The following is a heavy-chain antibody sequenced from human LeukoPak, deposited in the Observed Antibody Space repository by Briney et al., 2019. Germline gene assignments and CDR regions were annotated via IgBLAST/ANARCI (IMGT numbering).Heavy chain of an antibody. V-gene: IGHV4-59*01. J-gene: IGHJ4*02. CDR2: IYYSGST. CDR3: ARDIKYYDSSGYYDY. CDR1: GGSISSYY. Sequence: SETLSLTCTVSGGSISSYYRSWIRQPPGKGLEWIGYIYYSGSTNYNPSLKSRVTISVDTSKNQFSLKLSSATAADTAVYYCARDIKYYDSSGYYDYWGQGTLVTVSS. D-gene: IGHD3-22*01.